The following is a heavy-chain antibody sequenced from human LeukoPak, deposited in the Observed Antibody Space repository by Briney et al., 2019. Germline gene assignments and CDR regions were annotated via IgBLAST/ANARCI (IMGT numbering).Heavy chain of an antibody. CDR3: AREQFDSYGSYNWFDP. CDR1: GGSISSGSYY. Sequence: PSQTLSLTCTVSGGSISSGSYYWSWIRQPAGKGLEWIGRIYTSGSTNYNPSLKSRVTISVDTSKNQFSLKLSSVTAADTAVYYCAREQFDSYGSYNWFDPWGQGTLVTVSS. V-gene: IGHV4-61*02. CDR2: IYTSGST. J-gene: IGHJ5*02. D-gene: IGHD5-18*01.